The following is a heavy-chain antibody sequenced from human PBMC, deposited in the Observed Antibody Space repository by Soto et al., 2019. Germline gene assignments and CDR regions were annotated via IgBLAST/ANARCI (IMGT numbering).Heavy chain of an antibody. D-gene: IGHD3-16*02. CDR3: ARGGRRTDYIWGSYRLSSFDY. V-gene: IGHV4-34*01. Sequence: QVQLQQWGAGLLKPSETLSLTCAVYGGSFSGYYWSWIRQPPGKGLEWIGEINHSGSTNYNPSLKSRVTISVDTSKNQFSLKLSSVTAADTAVYYCARGGRRTDYIWGSYRLSSFDYWGQGTLVTVSS. CDR1: GGSFSGYY. CDR2: INHSGST. J-gene: IGHJ4*02.